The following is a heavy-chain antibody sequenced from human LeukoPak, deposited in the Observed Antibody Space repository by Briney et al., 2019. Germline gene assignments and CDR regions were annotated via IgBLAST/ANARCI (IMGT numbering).Heavy chain of an antibody. J-gene: IGHJ3*02. D-gene: IGHD1-26*01. CDR3: ARRSYRSSNEAFDI. V-gene: IGHV3-11*01. CDR1: GFTFSDYY. Sequence: KAGGSLRLSCAASGFTFSDYYMSWIRQAPGKGLEWVSYISSSGSTIYYADSVKGRFTISRDNSKNTLYLQMNSLRAEDTAVYYCARRSYRSSNEAFDIWGQGTMVTVSS. CDR2: ISSSGSTI.